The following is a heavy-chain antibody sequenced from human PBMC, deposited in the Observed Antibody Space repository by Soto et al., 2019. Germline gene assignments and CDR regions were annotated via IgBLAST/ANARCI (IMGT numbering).Heavy chain of an antibody. D-gene: IGHD5-18*01. J-gene: IGHJ6*02. V-gene: IGHV1-69*12. CDR1: GGTFSSYA. Sequence: QVQLVQSGAEVKKPGSSVKVSCKASGGTFSSYAISWVRQAPGQGLEWMGGIIPIFGTANYAQKFQGRVTITADESTSTAYMELSTLRSEGTAVYYCATTWIQLWYGGSCGMAVWGQGTTVTVSS. CDR2: IIPIFGTA. CDR3: ATTWIQLWYGGSCGMAV.